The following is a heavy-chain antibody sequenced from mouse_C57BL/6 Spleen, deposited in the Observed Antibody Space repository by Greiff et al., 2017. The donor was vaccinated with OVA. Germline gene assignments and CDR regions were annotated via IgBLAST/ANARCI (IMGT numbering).Heavy chain of an antibody. CDR2: INYDGSST. Sequence: EVKLQESEGGLVQPGSSMKLSCTASGFTFSDYYMAWVRQVPEKGLEWVANINYDGSSTYYLDSLKSRFIISRDNAKNILYLQMSSLKSEDTATYYCARDRYITTVVDWYFDVWGTGTTVTVSS. D-gene: IGHD1-1*01. J-gene: IGHJ1*03. CDR3: ARDRYITTVVDWYFDV. V-gene: IGHV5-16*01. CDR1: GFTFSDYY.